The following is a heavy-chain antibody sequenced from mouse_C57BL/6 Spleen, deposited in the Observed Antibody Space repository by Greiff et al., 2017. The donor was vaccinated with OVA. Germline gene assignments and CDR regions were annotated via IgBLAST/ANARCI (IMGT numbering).Heavy chain of an antibody. V-gene: IGHV1-52*01. CDR2: IDPSDSET. CDR3: ARGAFITTVSYFDY. Sequence: VQLQQPGAELVRPGSSVKLSCKASGYTFTSYWMHWVKPRPIQGLEWIGNIDPSDSETPYNQKFKDKATLTVDKSSSTAYMQLSSLTSEDSAVYYCARGAFITTVSYFDYWGQGTTLTVSS. D-gene: IGHD1-1*01. J-gene: IGHJ2*01. CDR1: GYTFTSYW.